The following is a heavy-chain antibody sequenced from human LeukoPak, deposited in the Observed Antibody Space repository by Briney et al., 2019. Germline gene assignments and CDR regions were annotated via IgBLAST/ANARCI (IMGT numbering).Heavy chain of an antibody. CDR2: ISGSGGST. Sequence: GGSLRLSCAASGFTFSSYAMSWVRQAPEKGLEWVSAISGSGGSTYYADSVKGRFTISRDNSKNTLYLQMNSLRAEDTAVYYCAKDPRRYYDSSGPFDYWGQGTLVTVSS. CDR1: GFTFSSYA. CDR3: AKDPRRYYDSSGPFDY. J-gene: IGHJ4*02. V-gene: IGHV3-23*01. D-gene: IGHD3-22*01.